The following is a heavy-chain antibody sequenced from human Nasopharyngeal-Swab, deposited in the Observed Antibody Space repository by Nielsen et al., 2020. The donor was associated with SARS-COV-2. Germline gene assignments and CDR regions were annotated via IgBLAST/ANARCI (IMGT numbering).Heavy chain of an antibody. CDR1: GFTFGDYA. Sequence: GESLKISCTTSGFTFGDYAMSWFRQAPGKGLEWVGFIRSKTYGGAPEYAASVKGRFTISRDGAESIAYLQMNSLETEDAAVYYCTRFDFWSGYYPDYWGQGTLVTVSS. CDR3: TRFDFWSGYYPDY. CDR2: IRSKTYGGAP. V-gene: IGHV3-49*01. J-gene: IGHJ4*02. D-gene: IGHD3-3*01.